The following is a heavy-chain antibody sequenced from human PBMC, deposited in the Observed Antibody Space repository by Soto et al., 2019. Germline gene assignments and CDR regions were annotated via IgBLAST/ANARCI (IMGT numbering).Heavy chain of an antibody. Sequence: QVQLQQWGAGLLKPSETLSLTCAVYGQSFSGHTWSWIRQSPGKGLEWIGEISQSGSTYYNPSLKPRVTISPDTSKNQFSLTLNSVTAADTGVFYCARGSGFAVIPGELEDVHYDYWGQGTLVSVSS. V-gene: IGHV4-34*01. CDR2: ISQSGST. CDR3: ARGSGFAVIPGELEDVHYDY. CDR1: GQSFSGHT. J-gene: IGHJ4*02. D-gene: IGHD2-2*01.